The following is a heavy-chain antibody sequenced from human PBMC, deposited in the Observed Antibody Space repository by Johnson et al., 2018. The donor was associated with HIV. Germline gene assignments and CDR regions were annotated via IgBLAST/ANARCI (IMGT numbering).Heavy chain of an antibody. CDR2: ISYDGSNK. CDR1: GFTFSSYA. D-gene: IGHD6-13*01. V-gene: IGHV3-30-3*01. Sequence: QEQLVESGGGVVQPGRSLRLSCAASGFTFSSYAVHWVRQAPGKGLEWVAIISYDGSNKYYADSVKGRFTISRDNSKDTLYLQMNSLRAEDTAVYYCAREGAAAGPTDAFDIWGQGTMVTVSS. J-gene: IGHJ3*02. CDR3: AREGAAAGPTDAFDI.